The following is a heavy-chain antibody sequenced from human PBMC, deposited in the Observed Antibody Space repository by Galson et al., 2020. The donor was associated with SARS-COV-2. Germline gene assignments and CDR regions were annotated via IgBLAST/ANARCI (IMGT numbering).Heavy chain of an antibody. J-gene: IGHJ5*02. Sequence: ETLSLTCTVSGGSISSSNYYWGWIRQPPGKGPEWIGSIYYSGSTYYNPSLKSRVTISVDTSNNHFSLKLTSVTATDTAVYYCARHPSLTTVTFDPWGRGTLVTVSS. CDR1: GGSISSSNYY. D-gene: IGHD4-17*01. V-gene: IGHV4-39*02. CDR3: ARHPSLTTVTFDP. CDR2: IYYSGST.